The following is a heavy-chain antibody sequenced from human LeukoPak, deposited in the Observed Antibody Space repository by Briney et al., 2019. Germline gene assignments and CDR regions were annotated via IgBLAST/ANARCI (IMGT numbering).Heavy chain of an antibody. CDR3: ASVYCSSTSCLPDDAFDI. Sequence: PGGSLRLSCAASRFTFSSYSMNWVRQAPGKGLEWVSSISSSSSYIYYADSVKGRFTISRDNAKNSLYLQMNSLRAEDTAVYYCASVYCSSTSCLPDDAFDIWGQGTMVTVSS. J-gene: IGHJ3*02. V-gene: IGHV3-21*01. CDR1: RFTFSSYS. D-gene: IGHD2-2*01. CDR2: ISSSSSYI.